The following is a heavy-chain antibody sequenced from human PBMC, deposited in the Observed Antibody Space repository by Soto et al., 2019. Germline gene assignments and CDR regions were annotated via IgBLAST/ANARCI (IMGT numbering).Heavy chain of an antibody. Sequence: SVKVSCKASGGTFSSYTISWVRQAPGQGLEWMGRIIPILGIANYAQKFQGRVTITADKSTSTAYMELSSLRSEDTAVYYCARGRITMVRGVRRNYYYYGMDIWGQGTTVTVSS. D-gene: IGHD3-10*01. J-gene: IGHJ6*02. V-gene: IGHV1-69*02. CDR3: ARGRITMVRGVRRNYYYYGMDI. CDR1: GGTFSSYT. CDR2: IIPILGIA.